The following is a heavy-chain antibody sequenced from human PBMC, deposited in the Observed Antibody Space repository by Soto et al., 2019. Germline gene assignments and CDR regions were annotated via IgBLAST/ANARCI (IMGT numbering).Heavy chain of an antibody. Sequence: TPSPTSAVSWGSLSRGGFSWSWVRQPPGKGLEWIGYMYHSGSTYYNPSLKSRVTISIDRSKNQFFLNLSSMTAADTAVYYCARQNTGHNWFGPWGQGTLVTSPQ. CDR2: MYHSGST. V-gene: IGHV4-30-2*01. CDR1: WGSLSRGGFS. CDR3: ARQNTGHNWFGP. D-gene: IGHD4-17*01. J-gene: IGHJ5*02.